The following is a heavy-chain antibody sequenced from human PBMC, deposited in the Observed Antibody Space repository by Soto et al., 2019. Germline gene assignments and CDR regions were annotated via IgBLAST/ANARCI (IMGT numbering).Heavy chain of an antibody. CDR2: ISAYNGNT. V-gene: IGHV1-18*01. Sequence: ASVKVSCKASGYTFTSYGISWVRQAPGQGLEWMGWISAYNGNTNYAQKLQGRVTLTTDTSTSTAYLLLRSLRSDETAVYYCAGGRYSGYDTWGVAFDIWGQGTMVTVSS. J-gene: IGHJ3*02. D-gene: IGHD5-12*01. CDR3: AGGRYSGYDTWGVAFDI. CDR1: GYTFTSYG.